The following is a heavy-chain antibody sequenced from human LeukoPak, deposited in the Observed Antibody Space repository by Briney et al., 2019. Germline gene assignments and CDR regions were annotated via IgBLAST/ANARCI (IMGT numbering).Heavy chain of an antibody. CDR2: IYYSGST. Sequence: PSETLSLTCTVSGGSISSYYWSWLRQPPGKGLEWIGYIYYSGSTNYNPSLKSRVTISVDTSKNQFSLKLTSVTAADTAVYYCARSTAAEGPTHNWFDPWGQGTLVTVSS. CDR3: ARSTAAEGPTHNWFDP. J-gene: IGHJ5*02. CDR1: GGSISSYY. V-gene: IGHV4-59*08. D-gene: IGHD6-13*01.